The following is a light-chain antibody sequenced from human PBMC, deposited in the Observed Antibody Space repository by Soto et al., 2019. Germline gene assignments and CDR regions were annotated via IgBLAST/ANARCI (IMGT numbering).Light chain of an antibody. J-gene: IGLJ2*01. CDR1: TSNIGSNT. Sequence: QSVLTQPPSASGTPRQRVTISCSGSTSNIGSNTVNWYQHFPGTAPKLLIYNYNQRPSGVPDRFSGSKSGTSASLAISGLQSEDEADYYCAAWDDSLNGVKFGGGTKLTVL. V-gene: IGLV1-44*01. CDR2: NYN. CDR3: AAWDDSLNGVK.